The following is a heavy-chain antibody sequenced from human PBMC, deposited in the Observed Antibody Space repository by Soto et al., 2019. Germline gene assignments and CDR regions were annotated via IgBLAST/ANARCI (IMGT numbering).Heavy chain of an antibody. V-gene: IGHV3-11*01. Sequence: QVQVVESGGGLVKPGGSLRLSCAASGFNFRDYYMTWIRQVPGKGLEWVSYISSSGSTIYYADSVKGRFTVSRDNAKNSLFLQMNSLRAGDTAVYFCAREGVGRSLDYWGQGTLGTVSS. CDR1: GFNFRDYY. J-gene: IGHJ4*02. D-gene: IGHD2-15*01. CDR2: ISSSGSTI. CDR3: AREGVGRSLDY.